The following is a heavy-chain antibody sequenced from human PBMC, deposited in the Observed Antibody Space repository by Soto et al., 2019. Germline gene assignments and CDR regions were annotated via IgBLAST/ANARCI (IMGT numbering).Heavy chain of an antibody. V-gene: IGHV4-34*01. CDR2: INHSGST. J-gene: IGHJ5*02. CDR1: GGSFSGYY. D-gene: IGHD3-10*01. CDR3: ARDTGNWFDP. Sequence: PSETLSLTCAVYGGSFSGYYWSWIRQPPGKGLEWIGEINHSGSTNYNPSLKSRVTISVDTSKNQFSLKLSSVTAADTAVYYCARDTGNWFDPWGQGTLVTVSS.